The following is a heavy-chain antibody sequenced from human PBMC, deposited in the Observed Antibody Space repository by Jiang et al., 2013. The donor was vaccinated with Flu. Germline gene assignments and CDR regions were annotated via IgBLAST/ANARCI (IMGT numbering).Heavy chain of an antibody. CDR1: GYSFTSYW. CDR3: ARQGGHYFDSSRLYAFDI. J-gene: IGHJ3*02. V-gene: IGHV5-10-1*01. CDR2: IDPSDSYI. D-gene: IGHD3-22*01. Sequence: LKISCKGSGYSFTSYWISWVRQSARERPGVDGRIDPSDSYINYSPSFQGHVTISADKSISTAYLQWSSLKASDTAMYYCARQGGHYFDSSRLYAFDIWGQGTMVTVSS.